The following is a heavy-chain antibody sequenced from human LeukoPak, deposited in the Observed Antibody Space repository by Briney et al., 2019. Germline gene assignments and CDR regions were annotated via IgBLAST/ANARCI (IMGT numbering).Heavy chain of an antibody. Sequence: GGSLRLACPPAGLTFSSDGMHWVRQAPGKGLEWVAFIRYDESNKYYADSVKGRFTISRDNSKNTLYLQMNSLRAEDTAVYYCAKEAVAGTSDFDYWGQGTLVTVSS. CDR1: GLTFSSDG. CDR3: AKEAVAGTSDFDY. CDR2: IRYDESNK. D-gene: IGHD6-19*01. V-gene: IGHV3-30*02. J-gene: IGHJ4*02.